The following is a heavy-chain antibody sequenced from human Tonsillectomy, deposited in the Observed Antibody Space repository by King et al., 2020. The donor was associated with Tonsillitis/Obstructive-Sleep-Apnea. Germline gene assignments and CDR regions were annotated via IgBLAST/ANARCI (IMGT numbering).Heavy chain of an antibody. CDR1: GFTFNTYI. J-gene: IGHJ4*02. CDR3: ARGTIGYCSSINWQEFDY. V-gene: IGHV3-21*01. D-gene: IGHD2-2*01. CDR2: ISSSSSYI. Sequence: VQLVESGGGLVKPGGSLRLSCAASGFTFNTYIMNWVRQAPGKGLEWVSSISSSSSYIYYADSVKGRFTISRDNAKNSLYLQMNSLRAEDTAVYYCARGTIGYCSSINWQEFDYWGQGTLVTVSS.